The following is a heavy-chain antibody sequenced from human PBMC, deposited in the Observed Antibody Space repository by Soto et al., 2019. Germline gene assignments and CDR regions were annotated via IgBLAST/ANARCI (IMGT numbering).Heavy chain of an antibody. J-gene: IGHJ6*03. CDR3: ASSSMTTYCSGGSCYSVVDYYYMDV. D-gene: IGHD2-15*01. CDR1: GGSISSYY. CDR2: IYYSGST. V-gene: IGHV4-59*08. Sequence: SETLSLTCTVSGGSISSYYWSWIRQPPGKGLEWIGYIYYSGSTNYNPSLKSRVTISVDTSKNQFSLKLSSVTAADTAVYYCASSSMTTYCSGGSCYSVVDYYYMDVWGKGTTVTVSS.